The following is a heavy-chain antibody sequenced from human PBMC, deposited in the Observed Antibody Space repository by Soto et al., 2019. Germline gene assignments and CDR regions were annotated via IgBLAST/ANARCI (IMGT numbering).Heavy chain of an antibody. CDR1: GGTFSSYS. CDR2: IIPIFPTE. Sequence: QVQLVQSGAELKKPGSSVRVSCQASGGTFSSYSVNWVRQATGQGLEWMGGIIPIFPTEDHAQRFQGRVTITADKSTNTAYMELSSLRSDDTAVYYCAIRTSGFGVVGMGGLEVWGQGTTVTVSS. D-gene: IGHD3-3*01. J-gene: IGHJ6*01. V-gene: IGHV1-69*14. CDR3: AIRTSGFGVVGMGGLEV.